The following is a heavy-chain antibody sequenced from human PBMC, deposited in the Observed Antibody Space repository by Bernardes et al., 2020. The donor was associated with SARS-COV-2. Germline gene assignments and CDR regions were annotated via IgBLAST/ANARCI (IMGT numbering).Heavy chain of an antibody. CDR2: INPNSGGT. D-gene: IGHD3-22*01. CDR3: ALPPTNYDRYGMDL. CDR1: GYTFTGYY. Sequence: AAVQDYCKASGYTFTGYYIHWVRQAPGKGLEWMGWINPNSGGTTYAQKFQGRVTMTRDTSISTAYMELSRLRSDDTAVYYCALPPTNYDRYGMDLWGQGTTVTGS. V-gene: IGHV1-2*02. J-gene: IGHJ6*02.